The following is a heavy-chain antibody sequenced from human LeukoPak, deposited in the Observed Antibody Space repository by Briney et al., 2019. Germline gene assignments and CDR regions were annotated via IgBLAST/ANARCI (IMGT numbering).Heavy chain of an antibody. V-gene: IGHV3-30*02. CDR3: ARGRHSSSWSPIDY. D-gene: IGHD6-13*01. J-gene: IGHJ4*02. CDR1: GFTFSSYG. CDR2: IRYDGSNK. Sequence: GGSLRLSCAASGFTFSSYGMHWVRQAPGKGLEWVAFIRYDGSNKYYADSVKGRFTISRDNSKNTLYLQMNSLRAEDTAVYYCARGRHSSSWSPIDYWGQGTLVTVSS.